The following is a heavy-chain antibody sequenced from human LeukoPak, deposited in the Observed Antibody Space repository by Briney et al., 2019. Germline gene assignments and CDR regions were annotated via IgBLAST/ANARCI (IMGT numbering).Heavy chain of an antibody. V-gene: IGHV3-7*01. D-gene: IGHD3-10*01. Sequence: GGSLRLSCAASGFTFSSYWMSWVRQAPGKGLEWVANIKQDGSEKYYVDSVKGRFTISRDNAKNSLYLQMNSLRAEDTAVYYCARDPAGLWLGELSYFDYWGQGTLVTVSS. CDR2: IKQDGSEK. J-gene: IGHJ4*02. CDR1: GFTFSSYW. CDR3: ARDPAGLWLGELSYFDY.